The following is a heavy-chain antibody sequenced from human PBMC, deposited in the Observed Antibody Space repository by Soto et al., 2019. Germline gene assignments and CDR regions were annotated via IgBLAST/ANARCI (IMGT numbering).Heavy chain of an antibody. Sequence: QVQLVQSGAEVKKPGASVKVSCKASGYTFTSYDINWVRQATGQGLEWMGWMNPNSGNTGYAQKFQGRVTMTRNTXXSTAYMELSSLRSEDTAVYYCAREMRWLQFPWFDPWGQGTLVTVSS. CDR2: MNPNSGNT. D-gene: IGHD5-12*01. V-gene: IGHV1-8*01. CDR1: GYTFTSYD. J-gene: IGHJ5*02. CDR3: AREMRWLQFPWFDP.